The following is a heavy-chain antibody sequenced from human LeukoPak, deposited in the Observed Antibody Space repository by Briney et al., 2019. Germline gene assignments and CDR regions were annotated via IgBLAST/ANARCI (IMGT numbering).Heavy chain of an antibody. CDR3: ALDYDILTGTDY. D-gene: IGHD3-9*01. CDR1: GYTFTSYD. J-gene: IGHJ4*02. Sequence: GASVKVSCKASGYTFTSYDINWVRQATGQALEWMGWMNPNSGNTGYAQKFQGRVTMTRNTSISTAYMELSSLRSEDTAVYYCALDYDILTGTDYWGQGTLVTVSS. CDR2: MNPNSGNT. V-gene: IGHV1-8*01.